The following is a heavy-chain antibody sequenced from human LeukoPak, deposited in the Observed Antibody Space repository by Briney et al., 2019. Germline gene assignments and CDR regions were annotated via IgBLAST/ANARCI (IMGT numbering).Heavy chain of an antibody. V-gene: IGHV4-34*01. D-gene: IGHD5-24*01. J-gene: IGHJ4*02. Sequence: SETLSLTCAVYGGSFSGYYWSWLRQPPGKGLEWIGEINHSGSTNYNPSLKSRVTISVDTCKYQFSLTLSSVTAADTAVYYCASYRDGYKDYWGQGTLVTVSS. CDR2: INHSGST. CDR3: ASYRDGYKDY. CDR1: GGSFSGYY.